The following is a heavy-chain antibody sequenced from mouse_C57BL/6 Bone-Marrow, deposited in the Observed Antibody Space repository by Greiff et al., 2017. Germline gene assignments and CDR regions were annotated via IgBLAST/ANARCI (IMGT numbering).Heavy chain of an antibody. D-gene: IGHD4-1*01. Sequence: VQLQQSGAELVKPGASVKMSCKASGYAFSSYWMNWVKQRPGQGLEWIGQIYPGDGDTNYNGKFKGKATLTADTSSSTAYMQLSSLTSEDSAVYFCARNCDYEAMDDWGKGTTVTVSS. V-gene: IGHV1-80*01. CDR3: ARNCDYEAMDD. J-gene: IGHJ4*01. CDR1: GYAFSSYW. CDR2: IYPGDGDT.